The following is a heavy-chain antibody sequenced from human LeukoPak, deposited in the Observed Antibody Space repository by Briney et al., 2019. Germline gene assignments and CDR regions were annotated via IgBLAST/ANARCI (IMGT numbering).Heavy chain of an antibody. V-gene: IGHV1-18*01. CDR3: ARRPGSSWFHYYYGMDV. CDR1: GYTFTSYG. D-gene: IGHD6-13*01. CDR2: ISAYNGNT. Sequence: ASVKVSCKASGYTFTSYGISWVRQAAGQGLEWMGWISAYNGNTNYAQKLQGRVTMTTDTSTSTAYMELRSLRSDDTAVYYCARRPGSSWFHYYYGMDVWGQGTTVTVSS. J-gene: IGHJ6*02.